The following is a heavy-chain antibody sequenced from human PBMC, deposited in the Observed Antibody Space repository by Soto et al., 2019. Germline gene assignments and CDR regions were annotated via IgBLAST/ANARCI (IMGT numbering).Heavy chain of an antibody. CDR1: GGSISSYY. J-gene: IGHJ4*02. CDR3: AGGYCSGGSCYYFDY. CDR2: IYYSGST. D-gene: IGHD2-15*01. V-gene: IGHV4-59*01. Sequence: SETLSLTCTVSGGSISSYYWSWIRQPPGKGLEWIGYIYYSGSTNYNPSLKSRVTISVDKSKNQFSLKLSSVTAADTAVYYCAGGYCSGGSCYYFDYWGQGTLVTVSS.